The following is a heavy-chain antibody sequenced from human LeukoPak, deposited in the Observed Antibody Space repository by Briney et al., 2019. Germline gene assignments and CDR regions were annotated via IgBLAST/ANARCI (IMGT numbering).Heavy chain of an antibody. Sequence: GASVKVSCKASGYTFTSYGISWVRQAPGQGLEWMGWISAYNGNTNYAQKLQGRVTMTTDTSTSTAYMELRSLRSDDTAVYYCARDLGNGRYFDWLSLFDYWGQGTLVTVSS. J-gene: IGHJ4*02. V-gene: IGHV1-18*01. CDR2: ISAYNGNT. CDR1: GYTFTSYG. D-gene: IGHD3-9*01. CDR3: ARDLGNGRYFDWLSLFDY.